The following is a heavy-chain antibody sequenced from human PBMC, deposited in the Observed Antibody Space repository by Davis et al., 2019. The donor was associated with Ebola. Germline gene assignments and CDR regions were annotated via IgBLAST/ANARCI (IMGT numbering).Heavy chain of an antibody. V-gene: IGHV3-21*01. CDR2: ISSSSSYI. J-gene: IGHJ6*03. Sequence: GESLKISCAASGFTFSSYNMNWVRQAPGKGLEWVSSISSSSSYIYYADSVKGRFTISRDNAKNSLYLQMNSLRAEDTAVYYCARDEYNYGYYYYYMDVWGKGTTVTVSS. CDR3: ARDEYNYGYYYYYMDV. D-gene: IGHD5-18*01. CDR1: GFTFSSYN.